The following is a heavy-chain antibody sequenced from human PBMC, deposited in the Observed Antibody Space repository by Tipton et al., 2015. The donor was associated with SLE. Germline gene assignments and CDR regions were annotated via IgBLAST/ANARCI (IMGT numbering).Heavy chain of an antibody. Sequence: TLSLTCTVSNGSISSSPYYWGRIRQSPGKGLEGVGSIYYSGSTYYNPSLKSRLTISVDTSRNQFSLNLTSVTAADTAVYYCARGPSYYMDAWGKGTTVTVSS. CDR2: IYYSGST. CDR3: ARGPSYYMDA. J-gene: IGHJ6*03. CDR1: NGSISSSPYY. V-gene: IGHV4-39*07.